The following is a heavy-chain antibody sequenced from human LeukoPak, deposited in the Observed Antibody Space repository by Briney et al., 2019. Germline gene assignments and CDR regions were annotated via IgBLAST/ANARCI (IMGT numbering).Heavy chain of an antibody. CDR1: GFTFSGYS. D-gene: IGHD3-3*01. J-gene: IGHJ6*03. CDR3: AREVGSGLLRFLETDYYMDA. CDR2: ISSSSTTI. Sequence: PGGSLRLSCAASGFTFSGYSMNWVRQAPGKGLEWVSYISSSSTTIYYADSVKGRFTISRDNAKNSLYLQMNSLRAEDTAVYYCAREVGSGLLRFLETDYYMDAWGKGTTVTVSS. V-gene: IGHV3-48*01.